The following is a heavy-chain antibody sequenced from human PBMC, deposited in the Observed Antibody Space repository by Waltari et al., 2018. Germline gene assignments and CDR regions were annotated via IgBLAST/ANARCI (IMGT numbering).Heavy chain of an antibody. V-gene: IGHV3-30*02. CDR1: CVHFPAYD. Sequence: QVQLVESGGGVVRPGASLMPSCSTTCVHFPAYDLHWVRQAPGKGLEWLASILSDGSKKYFADSVKGRFTISRDNSKNTLYLQMNSLRAEDTAVYYCAKGLGVTNNDGFHVWGQGTMVTVSS. J-gene: IGHJ3*01. CDR2: ILSDGSKK. CDR3: AKGLGVTNNDGFHV. D-gene: IGHD4-17*01.